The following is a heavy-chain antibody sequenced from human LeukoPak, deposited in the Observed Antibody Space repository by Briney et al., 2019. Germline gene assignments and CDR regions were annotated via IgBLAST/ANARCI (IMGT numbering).Heavy chain of an antibody. J-gene: IGHJ4*02. Sequence: SSETLSLTCAVYGGSFSGCYWSWIRQPPGKGLEWIGEINHSGSTNYNPSLKSRVTISVDTSKNQFSLKLSSVTAADTAVYYCARAAVDSSGYLFRHYFDYWGQGTLVTVSS. CDR2: INHSGST. CDR1: GGSFSGCY. V-gene: IGHV4-34*01. D-gene: IGHD3-22*01. CDR3: ARAAVDSSGYLFRHYFDY.